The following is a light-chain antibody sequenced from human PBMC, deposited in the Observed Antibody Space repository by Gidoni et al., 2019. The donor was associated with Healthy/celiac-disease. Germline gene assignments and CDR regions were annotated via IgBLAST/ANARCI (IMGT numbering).Light chain of an antibody. V-gene: IGKV3-15*01. CDR1: QRVSSN. J-gene: IGKJ2*01. CDR2: GAS. Sequence: VMTQSPATLSVSPGERATLSCRASQRVSSNLAWYQQKPGQAPRLLIYGASTRATGIPARFSGSGSGTEFTLTISSMQSEDFAVYYCQQYNNWPLYTFGQGTKLEIK. CDR3: QQYNNWPLYT.